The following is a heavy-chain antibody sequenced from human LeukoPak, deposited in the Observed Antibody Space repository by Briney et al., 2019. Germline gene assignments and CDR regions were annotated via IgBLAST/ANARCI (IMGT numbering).Heavy chain of an antibody. CDR1: GASISSSDYY. CDR2: VYYSGST. CDR3: ARHGNWGPFDY. V-gene: IGHV4-39*01. J-gene: IGHJ4*02. D-gene: IGHD7-27*01. Sequence: SETLSLTCALSGASISSSDYYWAWIRQPPGKGLEWIGTVYYSGSTYYNPSLKSRLTIFVDTSNNSISLKVTSLTAADTAVYYCARHGNWGPFDYWGQGSLVTVSS.